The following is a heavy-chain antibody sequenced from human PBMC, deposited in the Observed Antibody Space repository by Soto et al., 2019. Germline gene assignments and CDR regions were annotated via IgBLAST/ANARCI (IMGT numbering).Heavy chain of an antibody. Sequence: GSLRLSCTGSGFSLGDYAMIWFRQAPGKGQEWVGFITSKRYGGTTEFAPSVKGRFLISRDDSKSIAYLEMNSLKAEDSAMYYCSRVPPRRSNLGTEFDYWGQGTLVTVSS. V-gene: IGHV3-49*03. D-gene: IGHD1-26*01. J-gene: IGHJ4*02. CDR2: ITSKRYGGTT. CDR3: SRVPPRRSNLGTEFDY. CDR1: GFSLGDYA.